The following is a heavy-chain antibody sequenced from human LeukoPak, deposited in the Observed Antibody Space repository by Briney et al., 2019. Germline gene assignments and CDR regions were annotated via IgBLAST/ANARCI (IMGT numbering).Heavy chain of an antibody. J-gene: IGHJ4*02. CDR1: GFTFSIYA. CDR3: ANRGPYYFDN. Sequence: PGGSLRLSCAAPGFTFSIYAMSWVRQAPGKGLEWVSAISGSGSNTYYADSVKGRFTISRDNSKNTLYLQMNSLRAEDTAVYYCANRGPYYFDNWGQGTLVTVSS. V-gene: IGHV3-23*01. D-gene: IGHD3-10*01. CDR2: ISGSGSNT.